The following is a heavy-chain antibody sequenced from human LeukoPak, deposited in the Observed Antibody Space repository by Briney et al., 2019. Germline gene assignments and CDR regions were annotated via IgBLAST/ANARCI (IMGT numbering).Heavy chain of an antibody. D-gene: IGHD5-12*01. CDR1: GFTVSSNY. V-gene: IGHV3-53*01. CDR3: AREWRYGGYVGSDYYYYGMDV. J-gene: IGHJ6*02. CDR2: IYSGGST. Sequence: GGSLRLSCAASGFTVSSNYMSWVRQAPGEGLEWVSVIYSGGSTYYADSVKGRFTISRDNSKNTLYLQMNSLRAEDTAVYYCAREWRYGGYVGSDYYYYGMDVWGQGTTVTVSS.